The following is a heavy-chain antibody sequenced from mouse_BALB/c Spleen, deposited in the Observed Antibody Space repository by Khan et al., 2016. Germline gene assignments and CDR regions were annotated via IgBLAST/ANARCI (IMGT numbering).Heavy chain of an antibody. CDR2: ISYSGVT. D-gene: IGHD1-1*01. J-gene: IGHJ2*01. V-gene: IGHV3-2*02. Sequence: EVQLQESGPGLVKPSQSLSLTCTVTGYSITSEYAWNWIRQFPGNKLEWMGSISYSGVTSYNPSLKSRVSITRDTSENRFFLQLNSVTTEDSATYYWARRLLLRRDYFDYWGQGTTLTVSS. CDR3: ARRLLLRRDYFDY. CDR1: GYSITSEYA.